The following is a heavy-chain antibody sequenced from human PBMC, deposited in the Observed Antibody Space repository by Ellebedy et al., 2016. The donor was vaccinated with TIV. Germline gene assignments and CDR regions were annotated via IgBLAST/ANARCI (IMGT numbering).Heavy chain of an antibody. J-gene: IGHJ4*02. CDR2: IRSKDYGGTT. Sequence: PGGSLRLSCAASGFTFRRYAISWFRQTPGKGLEWVGFIRSKDYGGTTEYAESVEGRFTMSRDDSKRIAYLQMDSLSTEDTAVYYCSRSHYYGSGTYYPDFWGQGTLVTVSS. V-gene: IGHV3-49*03. D-gene: IGHD3-10*01. CDR1: GFTFRRYA. CDR3: SRSHYYGSGTYYPDF.